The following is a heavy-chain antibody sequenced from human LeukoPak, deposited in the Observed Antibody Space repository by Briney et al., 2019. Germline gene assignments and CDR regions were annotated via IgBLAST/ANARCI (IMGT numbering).Heavy chain of an antibody. V-gene: IGHV3-30-3*01. J-gene: IGHJ4*02. CDR1: GFTFSSHA. Sequence: GGSLRLSCAASGFTFSSHAMHWVRQAPGKGLEWVAVIAFDGSNEYYEDSVKGRFTISRDNSKNTLYLQMNSLKPEDTAVYYCARQVRSLDYWGQGTLVTVSS. CDR2: IAFDGSNE. CDR3: ARQVRSLDY.